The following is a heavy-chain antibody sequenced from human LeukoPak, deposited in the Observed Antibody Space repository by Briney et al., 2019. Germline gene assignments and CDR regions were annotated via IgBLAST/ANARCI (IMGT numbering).Heavy chain of an antibody. CDR3: ARQVGATLVDY. D-gene: IGHD1-26*01. J-gene: IGHJ4*02. CDR1: GFTFSSYN. CDR2: ISSSSSYI. V-gene: IGHV3-21*01. Sequence: GGSLRLPCAASGFTFSSYNMNWVRQAPGKGLEWVSSISSSSSYIYYADSMKGRFTISRDNAKNSLYLQMNSLRAEDTAVYYCARQVGATLVDYWGQGTLVTVSS.